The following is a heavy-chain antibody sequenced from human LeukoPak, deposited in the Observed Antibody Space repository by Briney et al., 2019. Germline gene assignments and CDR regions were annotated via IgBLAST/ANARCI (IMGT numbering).Heavy chain of an antibody. CDR3: AKSSPRSSSWFRALFDY. CDR2: IPNSGGGT. CDR1: GITFSTYS. D-gene: IGHD6-13*01. V-gene: IGHV3-23*01. J-gene: IGHJ4*02. Sequence: GGSLRLSCEASGITFSTYSMSWVSQAPGKGLESVSAIPNSGGGTHYTDSVKGRFTISRDNSKNTLYLQMSSLRADDTAIYYCAKSSPRSSSWFRALFDYWGQGTLVTVSS.